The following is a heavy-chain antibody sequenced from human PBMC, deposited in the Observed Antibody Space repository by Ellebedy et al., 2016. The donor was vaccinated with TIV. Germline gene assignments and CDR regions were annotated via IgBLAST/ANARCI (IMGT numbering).Heavy chain of an antibody. J-gene: IGHJ1*01. V-gene: IGHV3-7*03. Sequence: GESLKISXAASGFTFSDYWMSWVRQAPGKGLEWVAIIRKDGSQKYYLDSVKGRFTISRDNAKNSLHLQMNSLRPEDTAVYYCAGGGGWLIQNWGQGTLVTVSS. CDR3: AGGGGWLIQN. CDR1: GFTFSDYW. D-gene: IGHD6-19*01. CDR2: IRKDGSQK.